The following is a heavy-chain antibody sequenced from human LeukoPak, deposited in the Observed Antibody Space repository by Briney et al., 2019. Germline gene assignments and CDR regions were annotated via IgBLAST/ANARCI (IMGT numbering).Heavy chain of an antibody. CDR2: ISSSSSYI. CDR3: ARVGIAYYYDSSGYYTDF. Sequence: PGGSLRLSCVASGLTFSNYAMTWVRQAPGKGLEWVSSISSSSSYIYYADSVKGRFTISRDNAKNSLYLQMNSLRAEDTAVYYCARVGIAYYYDSSGYYTDFWGQGTLVTVSS. CDR1: GLTFSNYA. V-gene: IGHV3-21*01. J-gene: IGHJ4*02. D-gene: IGHD3-22*01.